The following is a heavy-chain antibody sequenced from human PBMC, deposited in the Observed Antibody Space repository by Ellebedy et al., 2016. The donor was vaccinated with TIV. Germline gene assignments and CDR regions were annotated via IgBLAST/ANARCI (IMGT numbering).Heavy chain of an antibody. V-gene: IGHV3-53*01. J-gene: IGHJ6*02. CDR2: IYSAAST. D-gene: IGHD4-17*01. Sequence: GESLKISCAASGFSVSRTYMSWVRQAPGKGLDWVSVIYSAASTYYADSVKGRFTISRDNSNNTLFLQMNSLRAEDTGVYYCVRDSSKVTGMDVWGQGTTVTVSS. CDR3: VRDSSKVTGMDV. CDR1: GFSVSRTY.